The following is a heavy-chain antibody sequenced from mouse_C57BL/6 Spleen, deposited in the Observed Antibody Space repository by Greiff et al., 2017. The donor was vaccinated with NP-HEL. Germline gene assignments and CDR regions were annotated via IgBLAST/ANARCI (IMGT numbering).Heavy chain of an antibody. CDR2: IDPSDSYT. CDR3: ARVWDRGYFDY. Sequence: VQLQQPGAELVKPGASVKLSCKASGYTFTSYWMQWVKQRPGQGLEWIGEIDPSDSYTNYNQKFKGKATLTVDPSSSTAYMQLSSLTSEDSAVYYCARVWDRGYFDYWGQGTTLTVSS. J-gene: IGHJ2*01. CDR1: GYTFTSYW. V-gene: IGHV1-50*01. D-gene: IGHD4-1*01.